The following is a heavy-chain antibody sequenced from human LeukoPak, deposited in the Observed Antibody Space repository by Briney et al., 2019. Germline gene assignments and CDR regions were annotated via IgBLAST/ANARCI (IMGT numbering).Heavy chain of an antibody. CDR2: MSYSGST. Sequence: SETLSLTCTVSGGSISSSTYCWGWIRQPPGKGLEWIGSMSYSGSTYYNPSLSLESRVTISVDTSKNQFSLKLASVTAADTAIYYCAKGAGGFSYYNWFDPWGQGTLVTVSS. CDR1: GGSISSSTYC. V-gene: IGHV4-39*07. J-gene: IGHJ5*02. CDR3: AKGAGGFSYYNWFDP. D-gene: IGHD5-18*01.